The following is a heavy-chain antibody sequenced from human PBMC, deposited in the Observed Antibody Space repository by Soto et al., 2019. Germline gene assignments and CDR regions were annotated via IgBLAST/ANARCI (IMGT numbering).Heavy chain of an antibody. CDR2: INTGNSNT. J-gene: IGHJ5*02. CDR3: ATHRPGYCSGDSCPTGGFDP. Sequence: VASVKVSCKASGYTFTAYAIHWVRQAPGQRLEWMGWINTGNSNTKYSQKFQDRVTFTRDTSASTAYMELSSLRSEDTAVYYCATHRPGYCSGDSCPTGGFDPWGQGTLVTV. CDR1: GYTFTAYA. D-gene: IGHD2-15*01. V-gene: IGHV1-3*04.